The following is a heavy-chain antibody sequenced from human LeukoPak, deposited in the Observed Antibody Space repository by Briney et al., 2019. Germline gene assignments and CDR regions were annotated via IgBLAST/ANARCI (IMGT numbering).Heavy chain of an antibody. CDR2: INAGNGNT. Sequence: ASVKVSCKASGYTFTSYAMHWVRQAPGQRLEWMGWINAGNGNTKYSQEFQGRVTITRDTSASTAYMELSSLRSEDMAVYYRARGGTNLGYCSSTSCYDWFDPWGQGTLVTVSS. CDR1: GYTFTSYA. J-gene: IGHJ5*02. CDR3: ARGGTNLGYCSSTSCYDWFDP. V-gene: IGHV1-3*03. D-gene: IGHD2-2*01.